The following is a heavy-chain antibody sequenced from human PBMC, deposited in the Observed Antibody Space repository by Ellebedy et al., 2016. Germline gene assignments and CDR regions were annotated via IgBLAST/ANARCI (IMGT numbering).Heavy chain of an antibody. Sequence: ASVKVSCKASGYTFTSYAMHWVRQAPGQRLEWMGWINAGNGNIEYSQEFQGRVTIARDTSASTAYMGLSSLRSGDTAVYYCARGGYSPNYGMDVWGQGTTVTVSS. CDR1: GYTFTSYA. V-gene: IGHV1-3*01. D-gene: IGHD6-13*01. J-gene: IGHJ6*02. CDR3: ARGGYSPNYGMDV. CDR2: INAGNGNI.